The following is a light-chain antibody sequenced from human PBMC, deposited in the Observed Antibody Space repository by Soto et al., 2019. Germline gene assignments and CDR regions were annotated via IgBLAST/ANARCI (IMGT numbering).Light chain of an antibody. CDR2: KAS. CDR1: QSISNW. V-gene: IGKV1-5*03. Sequence: DIQMTQSPSTLSASVGDRFTITCRASQSISNWLAWHQQKPGRAPKLLIYKASSLESGVPSRFSGSGSGTEFTLTISSLQPDDSATYYCQQYNSFRALGQGTKVDIK. J-gene: IGKJ1*01. CDR3: QQYNSFRA.